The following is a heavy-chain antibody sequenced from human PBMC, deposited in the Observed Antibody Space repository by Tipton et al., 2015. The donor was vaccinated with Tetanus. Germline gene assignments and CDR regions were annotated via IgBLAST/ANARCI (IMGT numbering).Heavy chain of an antibody. CDR3: ASGSTLDY. CDR2: ISSTSSYI. D-gene: IGHD6-25*01. Sequence: GSLRLSCAVSGFVFSSYTMNWVRQAPGKGLEWVAPISSTSSYIYYADSVKGRFTISRDNAKNSVYLQMSSLRADDTAVYYCASGSTLDYWGQGALVSVSS. J-gene: IGHJ4*02. V-gene: IGHV3-21*01. CDR1: GFVFSSYT.